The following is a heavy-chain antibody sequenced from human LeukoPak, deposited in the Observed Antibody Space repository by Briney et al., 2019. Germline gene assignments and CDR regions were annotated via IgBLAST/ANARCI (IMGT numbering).Heavy chain of an antibody. J-gene: IGHJ4*02. CDR2: ISGSGRST. CDR3: AKDGAVQYYLDY. Sequence: GGSLRLSCAASGFTFSSYAMSWVRQAPGKGLEWVSTISGSGRSTYYADSVKGRFTISRDNSKNTLYLQMNSLRAEDTAVYYCAKDGAVQYYLDYWGQGTLVTVSS. V-gene: IGHV3-23*01. D-gene: IGHD3-16*01. CDR1: GFTFSSYA.